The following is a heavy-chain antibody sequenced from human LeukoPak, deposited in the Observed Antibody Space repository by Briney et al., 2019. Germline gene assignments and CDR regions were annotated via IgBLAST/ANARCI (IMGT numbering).Heavy chain of an antibody. V-gene: IGHV3-23*01. Sequence: GGSLRLSCAASGFTFSSYAMSWVRQAPGKGLEWVSAISGSGGSTYYADSVKGRFTISRDNSKNTLYLQMNSLRAEDTAVYYCAKDSPHLSAWSGYYDAFDIWGQGTMVTVSS. J-gene: IGHJ3*02. CDR2: ISGSGGST. CDR1: GFTFSSYA. CDR3: AKDSPHLSAWSGYYDAFDI. D-gene: IGHD3-3*01.